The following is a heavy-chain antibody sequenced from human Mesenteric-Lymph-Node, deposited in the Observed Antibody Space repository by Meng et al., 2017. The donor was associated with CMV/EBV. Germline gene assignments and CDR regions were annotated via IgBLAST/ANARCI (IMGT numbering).Heavy chain of an antibody. V-gene: IGHV3-7*01. CDR3: ATSSLVRGGDEY. Sequence: LKISCAASGFTFSSYWMSWVRQAPGKGLEWVANIKQDGSEKYYVDSVKGRFTISRDNAKNSLYLQMNSLRAEDTAVYYCATSSLVRGGDEYWGQGTLVTVSS. CDR1: GFTFSSYW. J-gene: IGHJ4*02. D-gene: IGHD3-10*01. CDR2: IKQDGSEK.